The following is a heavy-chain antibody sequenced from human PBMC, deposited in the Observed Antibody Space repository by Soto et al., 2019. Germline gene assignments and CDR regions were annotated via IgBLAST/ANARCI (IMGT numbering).Heavy chain of an antibody. CDR3: ARMKGELLWFGELLFGGFDY. D-gene: IGHD3-10*01. Sequence: SETLSLTCAVSGGSISSSNCWSWVRQPPGKGLEWIGEIYHSGSTNYNPSLKSRVTISVDKSKNQFSLKLSSVTAADTAVYYCARMKGELLWFGELLFGGFDYWGQGTLVTVSS. J-gene: IGHJ4*02. CDR1: GGSISSSNC. CDR2: IYHSGST. V-gene: IGHV4-4*02.